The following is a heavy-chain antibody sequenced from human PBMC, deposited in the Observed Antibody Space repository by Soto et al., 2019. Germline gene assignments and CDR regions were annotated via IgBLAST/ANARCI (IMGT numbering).Heavy chain of an antibody. CDR2: INHSGST. CDR1: GGSFSGYY. CDR3: ARGLGYSYGY. D-gene: IGHD5-18*01. Sequence: QVQLQQWGARLLKPSETLSLTCAVYGGSFSGYYWSWIRQPPGKGLEWIGEINHSGSTNYNPSLKSRVTISVDTSKNQFSLKLSSVTAADTAVYYCARGLGYSYGYWGQGTLVTVSS. V-gene: IGHV4-34*01. J-gene: IGHJ4*02.